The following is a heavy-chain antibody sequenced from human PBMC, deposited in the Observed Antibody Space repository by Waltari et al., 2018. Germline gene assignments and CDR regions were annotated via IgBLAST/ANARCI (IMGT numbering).Heavy chain of an antibody. CDR3: ARGRSNIRYYSPFGYYYMDV. J-gene: IGHJ6*03. CDR1: GGSFSGYY. V-gene: IGHV4-34*01. Sequence: QVQLQQWGAGLLKPSETLSLTCAVYGGSFSGYYWSWIRQPPGKGLEWIGEINHSGRTNYNPSLKSRVTISVDTSKNQFSLKLSSVTAADTAVYYCARGRSNIRYYSPFGYYYMDVWGKGTTVTVSS. D-gene: IGHD3-10*01. CDR2: INHSGRT.